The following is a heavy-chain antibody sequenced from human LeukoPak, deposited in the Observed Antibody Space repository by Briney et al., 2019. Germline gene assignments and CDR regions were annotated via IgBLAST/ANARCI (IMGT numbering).Heavy chain of an antibody. CDR1: GFTFSSYW. V-gene: IGHV3-7*01. CDR2: IKQDGSEE. D-gene: IGHD1-26*01. CDR3: ARAGSYYRSDAFDL. J-gene: IGHJ3*01. Sequence: GGSLRLSCAASGFTFSSYWMSWVRQAPGKGLEWVTNIKQDGSEEYYVDSVKGRFTISRDNAKNSLYLQMNSLRAEDTAVYYCARAGSYYRSDAFDLWGQGTMVTVSS.